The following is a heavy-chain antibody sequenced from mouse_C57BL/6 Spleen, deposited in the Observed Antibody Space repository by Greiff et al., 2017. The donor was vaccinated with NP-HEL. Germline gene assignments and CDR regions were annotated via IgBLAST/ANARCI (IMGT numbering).Heavy chain of an antibody. CDR2: ISYDGSN. J-gene: IGHJ4*01. Sequence: EVQRVESGPGLVKPSQSLSLTCSVTGYSITSGYYWNWIRQFPGNKLEWMGYISYDGSNNYNPSLKNRIPITRDTSKNQFFLKLNSVTTEDTATYYCAREGGDERIDAMDYWGQGTSVTVSS. CDR3: AREGGDERIDAMDY. CDR1: GYSITSGYY. V-gene: IGHV3-6*01.